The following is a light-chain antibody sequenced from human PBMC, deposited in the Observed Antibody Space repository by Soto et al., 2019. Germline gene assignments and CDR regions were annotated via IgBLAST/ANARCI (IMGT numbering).Light chain of an antibody. V-gene: IGLV2-14*01. J-gene: IGLJ2*01. Sequence: SVLTQPASVSGSPEQSITISCTGTSSDVGAYNYVSWYQHHPGKAPKLMIYEVSRRPSGISNRFSGSKSGNTASLTISGLQAEDEADYYCSSYTSNSTVVIGGGTKLTVL. CDR3: SSYTSNSTVV. CDR2: EVS. CDR1: SSDVGAYNY.